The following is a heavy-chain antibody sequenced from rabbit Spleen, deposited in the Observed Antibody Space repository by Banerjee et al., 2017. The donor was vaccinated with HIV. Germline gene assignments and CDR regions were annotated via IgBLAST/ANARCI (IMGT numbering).Heavy chain of an antibody. CDR2: T. CDR3: TRGYAS. J-gene: IGHJ2*01. Sequence: TYYASWVKGRFTISKTSSTTVELKVTSLTAADTATYFCTRGYASWGPGTLVTVS. D-gene: IGHD4-2*01. V-gene: IGHV1S40*01.